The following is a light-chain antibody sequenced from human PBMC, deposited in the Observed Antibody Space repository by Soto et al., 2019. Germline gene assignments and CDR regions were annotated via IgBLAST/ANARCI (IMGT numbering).Light chain of an antibody. J-gene: IGLJ3*02. CDR2: EVI. CDR1: SSNIGAGYD. V-gene: IGLV1-40*01. CDR3: SSHTSSRTWV. Sequence: QAVLTQPPSVSGAPGQRVTISCTGSSSNIGAGYDVHWYQQLPGTAPKLMIYEVINRPSGVSNRFSGSKSGNTASLTISGLQAEDEADYYCSSHTSSRTWVFGGGTKLTVL.